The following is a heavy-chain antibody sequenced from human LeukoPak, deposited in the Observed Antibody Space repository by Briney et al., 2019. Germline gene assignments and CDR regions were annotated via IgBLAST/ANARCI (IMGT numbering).Heavy chain of an antibody. CDR2: ISWNSGSI. Sequence: GGSLRLSCAASGFTFDDYAMHWVRQAPGKGLEWVSGISWNSGSIGYADSVKGRFTISRDNAKNSLYLQMNSLRAEDTAVYYCARGNLAAADNEDYWGQGTLVTVSS. CDR1: GFTFDDYA. V-gene: IGHV3-9*01. CDR3: ARGNLAAADNEDY. J-gene: IGHJ4*02. D-gene: IGHD6-13*01.